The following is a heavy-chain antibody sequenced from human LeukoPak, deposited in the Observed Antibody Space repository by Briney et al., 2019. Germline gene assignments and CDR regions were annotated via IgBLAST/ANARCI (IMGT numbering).Heavy chain of an antibody. V-gene: IGHV3-21*01. CDR3: ARAVRGGAFDI. CDR1: GFTFSSYS. D-gene: IGHD3-10*01. CDR2: ISSSSSYI. J-gene: IGHJ3*02. Sequence: PGGSLRLSCAASGFTFSSYSMNWVRQAPGKGLEWVSSISSSSSYIYYADSVKGRLTISRDNAKNSLYLQMNSLRAEDTAVYYCARAVRGGAFDIWGQGTMVTVSS.